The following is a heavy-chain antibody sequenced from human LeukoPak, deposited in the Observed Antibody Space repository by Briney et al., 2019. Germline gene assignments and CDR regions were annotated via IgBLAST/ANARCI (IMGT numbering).Heavy chain of an antibody. CDR2: IYTSGST. D-gene: IGHD3-3*01. J-gene: IGHJ6*03. V-gene: IGHV4-4*07. Sequence: KPSETLSLICTVSGGSISTYYWSWIRQPAGKGLEWIGRIYTSGSTTYNPSLKSRVTMSVDTSKNQFSLKLTSVTAADTAVYYCARDSAPWSGHYMDVWGKGTTVTVSS. CDR3: ARDSAPWSGHYMDV. CDR1: GGSISTYY.